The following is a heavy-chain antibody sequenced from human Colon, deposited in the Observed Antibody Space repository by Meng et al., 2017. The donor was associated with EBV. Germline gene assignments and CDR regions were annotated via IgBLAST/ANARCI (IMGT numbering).Heavy chain of an antibody. CDR3: ARVGQWLPIDY. D-gene: IGHD6-19*01. Sequence: QVQLQEACPGLVKPPGXLSRNCAVSGGSISSSNWWSWVRQPPGKGLEWIGEIYHSGSTNYNPSLKSRVTISVDKSKNQFSLNLSSVTAADTAVYYCARVGQWLPIDYWGQGTLVTVSS. J-gene: IGHJ4*02. V-gene: IGHV4-4*03. CDR2: IYHSGST. CDR1: GGSISSSNW.